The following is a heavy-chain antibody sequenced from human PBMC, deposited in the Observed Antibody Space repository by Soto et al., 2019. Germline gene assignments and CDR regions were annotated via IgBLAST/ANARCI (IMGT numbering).Heavy chain of an antibody. J-gene: IGHJ4*02. D-gene: IGHD3-10*02. CDR1: GFSFSDHY. Sequence: EVQLVESGGGLVQPGGSLRLSCAASGFSFSDHYMDWVRQAPGNGLEWVGRTRNKAYSYTTEYAASWRGRFTISRHDSKHSLSLQIISLKTEDTAVYYSATSLPRSKCSGFDSWGQGTLVTVSS. CDR2: TRNKAYSYTT. CDR3: ATSLPRSKCSGFDS. V-gene: IGHV3-72*01.